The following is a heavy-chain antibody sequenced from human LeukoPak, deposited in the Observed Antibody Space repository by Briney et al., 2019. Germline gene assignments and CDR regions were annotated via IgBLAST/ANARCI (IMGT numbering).Heavy chain of an antibody. J-gene: IGHJ6*03. CDR1: GFTFSSYS. CDR2: ISSSSSTI. V-gene: IGHV3-48*04. CDR3: ARLAGSAKQLVRVYYYYYMDV. D-gene: IGHD6-6*01. Sequence: GGSLRLSCAASGFTFSSYSMNWVRQAPGKGLEWVSYISSSSSTIYYADSVKGRFTISRDNAKNSLYLQMNSLRAEDTAVYYCARLAGSAKQLVRVYYYYYMDVWGKGTTVTVSS.